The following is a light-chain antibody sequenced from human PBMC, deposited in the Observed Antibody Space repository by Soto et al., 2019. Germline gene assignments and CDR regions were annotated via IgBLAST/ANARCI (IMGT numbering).Light chain of an antibody. CDR3: QQYGQSPWT. CDR1: QSVSSN. CDR2: GAS. J-gene: IGKJ1*01. V-gene: IGKV3-20*01. Sequence: EIVMTQSPATLSVSPGDRATLSCRASQSVSSNLAWYQQRPGQAPRLLTYGASTRATGIPDTFSGGGSGTDFTLTISRLEPEDFALYYCQQYGQSPWTFGQGTKVDIK.